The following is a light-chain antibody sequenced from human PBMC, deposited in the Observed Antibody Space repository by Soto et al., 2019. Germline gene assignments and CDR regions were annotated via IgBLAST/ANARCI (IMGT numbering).Light chain of an antibody. Sequence: QSVLTQPPSVTVAPGQRVTISCTGSHSDIGAGYGVHWYQQFPHSAPKLLIYDTTNRPSGVPDRFSGSRSGTSASLAITGLQAEDEADYYCQSFDSSRIGLLFGGGTKVTVL. CDR3: QSFDSSRIGLL. J-gene: IGLJ2*01. CDR1: HSDIGAGYG. V-gene: IGLV1-40*01. CDR2: DTT.